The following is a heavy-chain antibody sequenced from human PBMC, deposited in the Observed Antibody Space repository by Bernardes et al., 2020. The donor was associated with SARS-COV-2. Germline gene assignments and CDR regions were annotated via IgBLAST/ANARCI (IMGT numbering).Heavy chain of an antibody. D-gene: IGHD6-25*01. Sequence: GSLRLSCAASGFSVSRKYMNWVRQAPGKGLEWVSVVHTDGNTYYAGSVKGRFTVSRDDSKNTLYLQMNSLRGEDTAVYYCGRDAYGGYNHYYYGMDVWGQGTTVIVSS. CDR2: VHTDGNT. CDR1: GFSVSRKY. CDR3: GRDAYGGYNHYYYGMDV. J-gene: IGHJ6*02. V-gene: IGHV3-66*02.